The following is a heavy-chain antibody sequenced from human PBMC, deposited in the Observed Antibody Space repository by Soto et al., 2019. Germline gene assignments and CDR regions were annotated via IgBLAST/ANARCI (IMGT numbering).Heavy chain of an antibody. D-gene: IGHD3-22*01. CDR3: ASPYYYDSGGYFDY. J-gene: IGHJ4*02. Sequence: GGSLRLSCAASGFTFSSYSMNWVRQAPGKGLEWVAVISYDGSNKYYADPVKGRFTISRDNSKNTLYLQMNSLRAEDTAVYYCASPYYYDSGGYFDYWGQGTLVTVSS. V-gene: IGHV3-30*03. CDR2: ISYDGSNK. CDR1: GFTFSSYS.